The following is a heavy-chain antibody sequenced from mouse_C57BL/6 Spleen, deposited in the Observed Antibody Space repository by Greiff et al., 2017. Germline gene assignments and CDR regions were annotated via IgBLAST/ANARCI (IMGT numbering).Heavy chain of an antibody. J-gene: IGHJ2*01. CDR2: INPYNGGT. D-gene: IGHD2-3*01. Sequence: EVQLQQSGPVLVKPGASVKMSCKASGYTFTDYYMNWVKQSHGKSLEWIGVINPYNGGTSYNQKFKGKATLTVDKSSSTAYMELNSLTSEDSAVYYCARSDGYYVIDYWGQGTTLTVSS. CDR1: GYTFTDYY. V-gene: IGHV1-19*01. CDR3: ARSDGYYVIDY.